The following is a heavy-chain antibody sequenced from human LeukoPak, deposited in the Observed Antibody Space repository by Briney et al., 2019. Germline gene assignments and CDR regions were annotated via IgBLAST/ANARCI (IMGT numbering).Heavy chain of an antibody. D-gene: IGHD3-3*01. J-gene: IGHJ3*02. Sequence: GESLKISCKGCAFNFGTYWIAWVRQMPGKGLEWMGIIYPGDSDTRYSPSFEGQVTISAVKSSSIAYLQWRSLQASDTAVYYCARVRFQETGVTVRGGPFDILGQGTRITVSS. CDR1: AFNFGTYW. CDR2: IYPGDSDT. V-gene: IGHV5-51*01. CDR3: ARVRFQETGVTVRGGPFDI.